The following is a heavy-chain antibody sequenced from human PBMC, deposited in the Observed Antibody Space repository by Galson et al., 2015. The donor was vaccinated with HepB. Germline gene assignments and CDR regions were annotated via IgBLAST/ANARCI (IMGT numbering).Heavy chain of an antibody. CDR2: ISPYSGDT. CDR3: ARDHGFGDSLPDP. V-gene: IGHV1-18*01. CDR1: GYTFSTYS. D-gene: IGHD3-16*01. Sequence: SVKVSCKASGYTFSTYSITWVRQAPGQGLEWMGWISPYSGDTNYAQKFRGRVTMTTDTSTSTAYMELRSLKPDDTAVYYCARDHGFGDSLPDPWGQGTLVTVSS. J-gene: IGHJ5*02.